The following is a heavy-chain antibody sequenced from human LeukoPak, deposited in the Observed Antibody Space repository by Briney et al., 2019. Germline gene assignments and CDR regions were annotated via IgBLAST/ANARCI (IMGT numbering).Heavy chain of an antibody. Sequence: HSQTLSLPCAFSGGSISSGGYSWSWIPQPPGKCLAWIGDIYHRGSTYYTPSLKSRVTISVDRSKNQFSLKLSSVTAADTAVFFFKQKTAYEILTGYYVTYFDYWGQGTLVTVSS. CDR1: GGSISSGGYS. CDR2: IYHRGST. J-gene: IGHJ4*02. CDR3: KQKTAYEILTGYYVTYFDY. D-gene: IGHD3-9*01. V-gene: IGHV4-30-2*01.